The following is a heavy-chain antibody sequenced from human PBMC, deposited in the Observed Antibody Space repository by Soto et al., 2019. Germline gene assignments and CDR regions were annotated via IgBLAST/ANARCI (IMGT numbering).Heavy chain of an antibody. J-gene: IGHJ6*02. V-gene: IGHV3-30*18. CDR1: GFTFSTYD. CDR2: ISYDGSNE. CDR3: VKTQRGYYGSGSYYSPHYYGMDV. D-gene: IGHD3-10*01. Sequence: GGSLRLSCAASGFTFSTYDMHWVRQAPGKGLEWVALISYDGSNEYYADSVKGQFTISRDNSKNTLYLQMNSLRAEDTAVYYCVKTQRGYYGSGSYYSPHYYGMDVWGQGTTVTVSS.